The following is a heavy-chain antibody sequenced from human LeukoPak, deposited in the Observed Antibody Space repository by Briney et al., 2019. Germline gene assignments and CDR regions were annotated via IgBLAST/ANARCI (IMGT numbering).Heavy chain of an antibody. V-gene: IGHV3-7*01. D-gene: IGHD3-22*01. CDR3: ARGRFNYDSSGYSSFYH. Sequence: GGSLRLSCAASGFTFSSYWMSWVRQAPRKGLEWVANIKEDGSEKYYVDSVKGRFTISRDNAKNSLYLQMNSLRAEDTAVYYCARGRFNYDSSGYSSFYHWGQGTLVTVSS. CDR2: IKEDGSEK. CDR1: GFTFSSYW. J-gene: IGHJ4*02.